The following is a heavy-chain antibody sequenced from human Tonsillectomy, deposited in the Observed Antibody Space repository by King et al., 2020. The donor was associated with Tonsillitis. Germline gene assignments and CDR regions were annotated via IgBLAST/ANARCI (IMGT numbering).Heavy chain of an antibody. J-gene: IGHJ6*03. CDR1: GFTFSNAW. CDR2: IKSGIDGGTT. CDR3: ATGDLTYYYFYYMDV. V-gene: IGHV3-15*01. Sequence: VQLVESGGGLVKPGGSLRLSCAASGFTFSNAWMSWVRQAPGTGLEWVGRIKSGIDGGTTDLAAPVTGRFTISSDDSKNTLNLQMNSLKTEDTAVYYFATGDLTYYYFYYMDVWGKGTTVTVSS.